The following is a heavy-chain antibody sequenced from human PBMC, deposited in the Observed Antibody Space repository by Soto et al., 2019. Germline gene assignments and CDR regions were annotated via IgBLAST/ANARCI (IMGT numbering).Heavy chain of an antibody. Sequence: EVQLVESGGGLVQPRGSLRLSCAIFGFTLSDHYMDWIRQAPGKGLEWVGRSRNKAKSYTTDYAASVKGRVTISRDDSQNSLYLQLNSLKTEDTAVYYCARTTYGDRDYWGQGTLVTVSS. CDR1: GFTLSDHY. D-gene: IGHD4-17*01. J-gene: IGHJ4*02. V-gene: IGHV3-72*01. CDR3: ARTTYGDRDY. CDR2: SRNKAKSYTT.